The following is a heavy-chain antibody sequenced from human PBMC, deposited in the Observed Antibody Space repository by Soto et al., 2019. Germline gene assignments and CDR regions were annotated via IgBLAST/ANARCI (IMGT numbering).Heavy chain of an antibody. CDR3: ARPGYSSSWYWFDP. Sequence: SETLSLTCTVSGGSISSYYWSWIRQPPRKGLEWVGSIYYSGSTNYNPSLKSRVTISVDTSKNQFSLKLTSVTAADTAVYYCARPGYSSSWYWFDPWGQGTLVTVSS. D-gene: IGHD6-13*01. V-gene: IGHV4-59*08. CDR1: GGSISSYY. CDR2: IYYSGST. J-gene: IGHJ5*02.